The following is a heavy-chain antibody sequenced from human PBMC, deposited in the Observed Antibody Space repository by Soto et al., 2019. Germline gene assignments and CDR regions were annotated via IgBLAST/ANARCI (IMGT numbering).Heavy chain of an antibody. V-gene: IGHV1-69*01. Sequence: QVQLVQSGAEVKKPGSSVKVSCTASGGTFSSYAISWVRQAPGQGLEWMGGIIPIFGTANYAQKFQGRVTITADESTSTAYMELSSLRSEDTAVYYCARDRDGYSSSIDAFDIWGQGTMVTVSS. J-gene: IGHJ3*02. D-gene: IGHD6-13*01. CDR1: GGTFSSYA. CDR3: ARDRDGYSSSIDAFDI. CDR2: IIPIFGTA.